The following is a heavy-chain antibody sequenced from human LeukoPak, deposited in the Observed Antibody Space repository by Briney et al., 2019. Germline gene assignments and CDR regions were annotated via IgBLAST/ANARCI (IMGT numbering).Heavy chain of an antibody. CDR2: IYYSGST. Sequence: PSETLSLTCTGSGGSISSGDYYWSWIRQPPGKGLEWIGYIYYSGSTYYNPSLKSRVTISVDTSKDQFSLKLSSVTAADTAVYYCARVSGGTHFDYWGQGTLVTVSS. V-gene: IGHV4-30-4*08. J-gene: IGHJ4*02. D-gene: IGHD3-16*01. CDR1: GGSISSGDYY. CDR3: ARVSGGTHFDY.